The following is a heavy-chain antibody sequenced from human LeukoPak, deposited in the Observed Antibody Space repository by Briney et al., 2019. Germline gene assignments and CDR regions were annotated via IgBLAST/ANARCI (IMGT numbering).Heavy chain of an antibody. CDR2: ISVRSNYI. J-gene: IGHJ4*02. CDR3: VRLRRNYDSSGYYYYYDY. D-gene: IGHD3-22*01. Sequence: GGSLILSCAASGFTFTSYAMNWVRQAPGKGLEWVSSISVRSNYIYYADSVRGRFSISRDDARNSLYLQMDSLRGDDTAVYYCVRLRRNYDSSGYYYYYDYWGQGTLVTVSS. V-gene: IGHV3-21*01. CDR1: GFTFTSYA.